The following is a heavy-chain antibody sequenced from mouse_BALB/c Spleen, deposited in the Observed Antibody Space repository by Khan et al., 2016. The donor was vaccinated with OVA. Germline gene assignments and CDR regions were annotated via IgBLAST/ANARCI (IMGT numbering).Heavy chain of an antibody. D-gene: IGHD2-14*01. V-gene: IGHV1-4*01. CDR1: GYTFTTYT. Sequence: QVQLKESGAELARPGASVKMSCKASGYTFTTYTMHWVKQRPGQGLEWIGYINPSNGYTNYNQKFKDKSTLTADKSSSTAYMQLSSRTSDDSAVYYCAREGAYYRSDGWFSYWGQGTLVTVSA. J-gene: IGHJ3*01. CDR3: AREGAYYRSDGWFSY. CDR2: INPSNGYT.